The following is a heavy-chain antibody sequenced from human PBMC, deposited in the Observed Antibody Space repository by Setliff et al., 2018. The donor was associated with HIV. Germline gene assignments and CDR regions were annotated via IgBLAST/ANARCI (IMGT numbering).Heavy chain of an antibody. V-gene: IGHV4-4*07. J-gene: IGHJ3*02. Sequence: SETLSLTCTVSGGSISSYYGSWIRQSAGKGLEWIGRIYSSGSTNYNPSLKSRVTMSIDTSKNQFSLKLNSVTAADTAVYYCARVPRITTLRNAFDIWGQGTMVTVSS. D-gene: IGHD3-3*01. CDR1: GGSISSYY. CDR3: ARVPRITTLRNAFDI. CDR2: IYSSGST.